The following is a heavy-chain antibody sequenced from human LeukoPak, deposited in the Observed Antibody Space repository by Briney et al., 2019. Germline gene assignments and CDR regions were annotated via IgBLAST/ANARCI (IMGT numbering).Heavy chain of an antibody. CDR3: ARDRPYYYDSSGYLGGIDY. V-gene: IGHV3-23*01. CDR1: GFTFSSYA. Sequence: GGSLRLSCAASGFTFSSYAMSWVRQAPGKGLEWVSAISGSGGSTYYADSVKGRFTISRDNAKNSLYLQMNSLRAEDTAVYYCARDRPYYYDSSGYLGGIDYWGQGTLVTVSS. CDR2: ISGSGGST. D-gene: IGHD3-22*01. J-gene: IGHJ4*02.